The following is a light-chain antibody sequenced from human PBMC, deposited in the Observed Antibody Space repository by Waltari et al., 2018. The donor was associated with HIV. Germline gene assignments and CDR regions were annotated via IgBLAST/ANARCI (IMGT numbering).Light chain of an antibody. CDR3: QVWDTFSEHRV. CDR1: NIGSKR. CDR2: HDS. V-gene: IGLV3-21*02. J-gene: IGLJ3*02. Sequence: YDLTPAPSVSVAPGQTARLISDGNNIGSKRVHWYQQKAGQAPTVVGHHDSDRPSEIPARFSGSNSENTATLTISGVEAGDEADYYCQVWDTFSEHRVFGGGTKLTVL.